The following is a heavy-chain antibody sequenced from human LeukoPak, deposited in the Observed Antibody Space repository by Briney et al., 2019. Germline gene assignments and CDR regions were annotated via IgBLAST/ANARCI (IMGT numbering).Heavy chain of an antibody. CDR3: AREGEDYYDSSGYSRPFDY. V-gene: IGHV3-64*04. CDR1: GFTFSSYA. Sequence: PGGSLRLSCSASGFTFSSYAMHWVRQAPGKGLEYVSAISSNGGSTYYADSVKGRFTISGDNSKNTLYLQMNSLRAEDTAVYYCAREGEDYYDSSGYSRPFDYWGQGTLVTVSS. D-gene: IGHD3-22*01. J-gene: IGHJ4*02. CDR2: ISSNGGST.